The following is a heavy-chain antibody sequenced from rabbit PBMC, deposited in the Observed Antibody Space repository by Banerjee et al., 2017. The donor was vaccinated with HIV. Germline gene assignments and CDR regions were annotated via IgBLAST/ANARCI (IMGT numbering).Heavy chain of an antibody. V-gene: IGHV1S45*01. J-gene: IGHJ4*01. Sequence: QEQLVESGGDLVKPGASLTLTCTASGFTFSSYWMSWVRQAPGKGLEWIACIGAGSSGSTYYASWAKGRFTISKTSSTTVTLQMTSLTAADTATYFCARYGGYTGYGLNLWGPGTLVTVS. CDR3: ARYGGYTGYGLNL. CDR1: GFTFSSYW. CDR2: IGAGSSGST. D-gene: IGHD7-1*01.